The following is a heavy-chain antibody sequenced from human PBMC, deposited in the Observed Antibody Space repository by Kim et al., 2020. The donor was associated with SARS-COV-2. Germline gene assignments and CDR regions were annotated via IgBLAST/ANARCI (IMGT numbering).Heavy chain of an antibody. CDR1: GYTFTSYA. V-gene: IGHV7-4-1*02. D-gene: IGHD3-3*01. Sequence: ASVKVSCKASGYTFTSYAMNWVRQAPGQGLEWMGWINTNTGNPTYAQGFTGRFVFSLDTSVSTAYLQISSLKAEDTAVYYCARDRRTTIFGVVIIPTNWFDPWGQGTLDTVSS. CDR2: INTNTGNP. CDR3: ARDRRTTIFGVVIIPTNWFDP. J-gene: IGHJ5*02.